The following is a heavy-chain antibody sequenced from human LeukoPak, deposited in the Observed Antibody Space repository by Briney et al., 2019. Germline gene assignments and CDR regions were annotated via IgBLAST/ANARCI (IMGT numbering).Heavy chain of an antibody. CDR1: GGSISSSNW. J-gene: IGHJ6*02. Sequence: SSETLSLTCAVSGGSISSSNWWSWVRQPPGKGLEWIGEIYHSGSTNYNPSLKSRVTISVDTSKNQFSLKLSSVTAADTAVYYCARVGYCSSTSCHTLDYYGMDVWGQGTTVTVSS. CDR3: ARVGYCSSTSCHTLDYYGMDV. D-gene: IGHD2-2*03. CDR2: IYHSGST. V-gene: IGHV4-4*02.